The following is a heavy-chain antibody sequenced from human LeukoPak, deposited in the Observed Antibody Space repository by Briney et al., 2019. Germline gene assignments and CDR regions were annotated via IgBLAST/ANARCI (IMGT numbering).Heavy chain of an antibody. CDR2: IYTSGST. V-gene: IGHV4-61*02. CDR3: ARDLTVGLWFGESPGFDY. Sequence: SETLSLTCTVFGGSISSSSYYWSWIRQPAGKGLEWIGRIYTSGSTNYNPSLKSRVTMSVDTSKNQFSLKLSSVTAADTAVYYCARDLTVGLWFGESPGFDYWGQGTLVTVSS. J-gene: IGHJ4*02. CDR1: GGSISSSSYY. D-gene: IGHD3-10*01.